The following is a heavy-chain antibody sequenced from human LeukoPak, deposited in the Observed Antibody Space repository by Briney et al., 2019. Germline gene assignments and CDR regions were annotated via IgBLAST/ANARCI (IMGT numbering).Heavy chain of an antibody. J-gene: IGHJ4*02. CDR3: TKEGNRCSQDDY. D-gene: IGHD4/OR15-4a*01. CDR2: IQYDGSIK. V-gene: IGHV3-30*02. Sequence: GGSLRLSCAASGFTFSSSGMHWVRQAPGKGLEWVAFIQYDGSIKYYVDSVKDRFTISRDNSKNTLYLQMKSMRAEDTAVYYCTKEGNRCSQDDYWGQGTLVTVSS. CDR1: GFTFSSSG.